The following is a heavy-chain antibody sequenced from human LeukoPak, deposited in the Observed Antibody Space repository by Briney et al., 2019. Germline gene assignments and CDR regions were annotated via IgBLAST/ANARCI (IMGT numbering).Heavy chain of an antibody. CDR2: IKQDGSDK. D-gene: IGHD3-3*01. CDR1: GFTFSSYW. V-gene: IGHV3-7*03. J-gene: IGHJ5*02. CDR3: AKFSYGFWSGFDP. Sequence: GGSLRLSCAASGFTFSSYWMSWVRQAPGKGLEWVANIKQDGSDKYYVDSVKGRFTISRDNSKNTLYLQMNSLRAEDTAVYYCAKFSYGFWSGFDPWGQGTLVTVSS.